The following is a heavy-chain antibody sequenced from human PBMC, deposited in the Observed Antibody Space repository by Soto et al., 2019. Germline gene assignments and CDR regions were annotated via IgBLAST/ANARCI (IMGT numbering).Heavy chain of an antibody. CDR1: GFAFSRHD. J-gene: IGHJ4*02. V-gene: IGHV3-13*01. Sequence: EVHLVASGGGLIQPGGSLRLSCAASGFAFSRHDMHWVRQPTGRGLEWVSSIGIAGDTHYSGSVKGRFTLSRENAKNSLYLLMNSLRAGDTAVYYCVRGDVGVFDYWGQGILVTVSS. CDR3: VRGDVGVFDY. D-gene: IGHD2-8*01. CDR2: IGIAGDT.